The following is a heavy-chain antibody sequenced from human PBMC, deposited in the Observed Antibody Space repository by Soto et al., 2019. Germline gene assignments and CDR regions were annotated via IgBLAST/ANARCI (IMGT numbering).Heavy chain of an antibody. Sequence: SETLSLTCSVSGGSVRNGFYDWSWIRQPPGKGLEWIGFVYYNGITNYNPSLNSRLTISLDTSTNQFFLRLRSVTAADTAIYYCVRDCSSTSCSRGYYYAMDVWGQGTTVTVSS. CDR1: GGSVRNGFYD. CDR3: VRDCSSTSCSRGYYYAMDV. D-gene: IGHD2-2*01. V-gene: IGHV4-61*01. J-gene: IGHJ6*02. CDR2: VYYNGIT.